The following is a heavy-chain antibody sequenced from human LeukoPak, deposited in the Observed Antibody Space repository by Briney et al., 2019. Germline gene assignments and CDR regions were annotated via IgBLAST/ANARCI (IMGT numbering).Heavy chain of an antibody. CDR1: GGTFSSYA. V-gene: IGHV1-69*13. J-gene: IGHJ4*02. Sequence: ASVKVSCKASGGTFSSYAISWVRQAPGQGLEWMVGIIPIFGTANYAQKFQGRVTITADESTSIAYMELSSLRSEDTAVYYCARAARIAAAGFDYWGQGTLVTVSS. CDR2: IIPIFGTA. D-gene: IGHD6-13*01. CDR3: ARAARIAAAGFDY.